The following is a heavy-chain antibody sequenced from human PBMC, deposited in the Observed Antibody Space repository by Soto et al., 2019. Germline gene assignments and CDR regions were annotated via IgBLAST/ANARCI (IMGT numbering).Heavy chain of an antibody. CDR1: DDSIINGYY. CDR2: IYHSGTT. CDR3: GRGEYSSSSAFDY. D-gene: IGHD6-6*01. Sequence: PSETLSLTCSLSDDSIINGYYCAWIRQPPGKGLEWIGSIYHSGTTYYNPSLKSRVTISVDTSKNQFSLKLSSVTAADTAGYCCGRGEYSSSSAFDYWGQGTLVNVSS. J-gene: IGHJ4*02. V-gene: IGHV4-38-2*02.